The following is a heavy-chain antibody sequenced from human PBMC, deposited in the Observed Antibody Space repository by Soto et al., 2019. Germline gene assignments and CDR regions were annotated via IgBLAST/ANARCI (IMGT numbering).Heavy chain of an antibody. CDR3: ARVGVGCSGGSCYSDY. V-gene: IGHV1-18*01. CDR2: ISAYNGNT. CDR1: GYTFTSYG. J-gene: IGHJ4*02. Sequence: ASVKVSCKASGYTFTSYGISWVRQAPGQGLEWMGWISAYNGNTNYAQKLQGRVTMTTDTSASTAYMELRSLRSDDTAVYYCARVGVGCSGGSCYSDYWGQGTLVTVSS. D-gene: IGHD2-15*01.